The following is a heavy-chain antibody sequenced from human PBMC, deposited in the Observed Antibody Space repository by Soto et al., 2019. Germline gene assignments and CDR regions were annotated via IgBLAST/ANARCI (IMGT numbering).Heavy chain of an antibody. Sequence: SETLSLTCTVSGASVNSYYWGWIRQPPGKGLEWIGYVNYSGNTNYNPSLNGRVTMSFDTSQFSLRLSSVTAADTAIYYCARACCYYLSSGPYQYVYCAQRAPVPVS. CDR2: VNYSGNT. J-gene: IGHJ4*02. V-gene: IGHV4-59*02. CDR1: GASVNSYY. D-gene: IGHD3-22*01. CDR3: ARACCYYLSSGPYQYVY.